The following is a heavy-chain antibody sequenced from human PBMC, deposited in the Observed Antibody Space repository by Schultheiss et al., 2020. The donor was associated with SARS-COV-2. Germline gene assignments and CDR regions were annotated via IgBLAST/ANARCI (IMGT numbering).Heavy chain of an antibody. CDR1: GFTFSSYG. CDR3: AHSKVSSWEPYYFDY. D-gene: IGHD6-13*01. Sequence: GGSLRLSCAASGFTFSSYGMHWVRQAPGKGLEWVSAISGSGGSTYYADSVQGRFTISRDNAKNSLYLQMNSLRAEDTALYYCAHSKVSSWEPYYFDYWGQGTLVTVSS. V-gene: IGHV3-21*04. CDR2: ISGSGGST. J-gene: IGHJ4*02.